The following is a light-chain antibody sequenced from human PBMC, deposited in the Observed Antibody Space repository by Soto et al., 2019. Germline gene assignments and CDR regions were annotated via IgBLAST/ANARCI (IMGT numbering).Light chain of an antibody. V-gene: IGKV3-15*01. Sequence: ETVMTQSPATLSVSPGERATLSCRASQSVSSNLAWYQQKPGQASRLLIHAASTRATGIPARFSGSWSGTEFTLTISSLQSEDFAVYYCQQSYSWPVTFGGGTKVEIK. J-gene: IGKJ4*01. CDR1: QSVSSN. CDR3: QQSYSWPVT. CDR2: AAS.